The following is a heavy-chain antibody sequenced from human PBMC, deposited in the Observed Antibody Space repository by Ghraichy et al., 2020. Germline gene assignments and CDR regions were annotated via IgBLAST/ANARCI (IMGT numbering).Heavy chain of an antibody. CDR1: GGSISSYY. D-gene: IGHD1-26*01. CDR3: ARDGWELSGNAFDI. V-gene: IGHV4-59*01. J-gene: IGHJ3*02. Sequence: SETLSLTCTVSGGSISSYYWSWIRQPPGKGLEWIGYIYYSGSTNYNPSLKSRVTISVDTSKNQFSLKLSSVTAADTAVYYCARDGWELSGNAFDIWGQGTMVTVSS. CDR2: IYYSGST.